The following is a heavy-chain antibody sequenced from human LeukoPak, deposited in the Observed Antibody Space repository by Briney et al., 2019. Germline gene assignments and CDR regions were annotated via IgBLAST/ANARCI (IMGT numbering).Heavy chain of an antibody. CDR3: ARGTTTIFGVVIPRKYNWFDP. CDR1: GGSFSGYY. Sequence: SETLSLTCAVYGGSFSGYYWSWIRQPPGMGLEWIGEINHSGSTNYNPSLKSRVTISVDTSKNQFSLKLSSVTAADTAVYYCARGTTTIFGVVIPRKYNWFDPWGQGTLVTVSS. D-gene: IGHD3-3*01. CDR2: INHSGST. J-gene: IGHJ5*02. V-gene: IGHV4-34*01.